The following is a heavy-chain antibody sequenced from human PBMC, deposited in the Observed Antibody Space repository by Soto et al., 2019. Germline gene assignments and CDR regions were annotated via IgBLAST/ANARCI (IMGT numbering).Heavy chain of an antibody. CDR3: ARGYPSSTRLGWFDP. D-gene: IGHD2-2*01. J-gene: IGHJ5*02. CDR2: INPRDGDT. V-gene: IGHV1-46*01. CDR1: GYTFISYY. Sequence: GASVKVSCKASGYTFISYYVHWERHAPGQGLEWMGLINPRDGDTKYAQKFQGRVSVTRDTSTSTVYMEMNSLRSDDTAVYFCARGYPSSTRLGWFDPWGQGTLVTVSS.